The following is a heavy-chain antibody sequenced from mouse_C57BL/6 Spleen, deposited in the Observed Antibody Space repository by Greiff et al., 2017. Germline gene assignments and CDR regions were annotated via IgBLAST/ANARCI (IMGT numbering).Heavy chain of an antibody. J-gene: IGHJ2*01. Sequence: DVKLQESGAELVKPGASVKLSCTASGFNIKDYYMHWVKQSTEQGLEWIGRIDPEDGETKYAPKFQGQATITTDTTSNTAYLQLSSLTSEDTAVYYCARSFYGSPLFDYWGQGTTLTVSS. D-gene: IGHD1-1*01. CDR1: GFNIKDYY. V-gene: IGHV14-2*01. CDR2: IDPEDGET. CDR3: ARSFYGSPLFDY.